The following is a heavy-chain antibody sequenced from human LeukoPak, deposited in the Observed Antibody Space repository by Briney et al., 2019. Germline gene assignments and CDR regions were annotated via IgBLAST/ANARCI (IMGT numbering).Heavy chain of an antibody. CDR3: AKILWFGEYNAFDI. D-gene: IGHD3-10*01. CDR2: ISYDGSNK. V-gene: IGHV3-30*18. Sequence: GRSLRLSCAASGFTFSSYGMHWVRQAPGKRLEWVAVISYDGSNKYYADSVKGRFTISRDNSKNTLYLQMNSLRAEDTAVYYCAKILWFGEYNAFDIWGQGTMVTVSS. J-gene: IGHJ3*02. CDR1: GFTFSSYG.